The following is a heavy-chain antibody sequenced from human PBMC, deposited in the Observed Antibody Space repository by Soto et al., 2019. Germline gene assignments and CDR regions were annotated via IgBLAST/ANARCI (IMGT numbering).Heavy chain of an antibody. D-gene: IGHD2-2*02. CDR3: ARKGYCSSTSCYRRGGYYFDY. CDR2: ISAYNGNT. V-gene: IGHV1-18*01. Sequence: GASVKVSCKASGYTFTSYGISWVRQAPGQGLXXXGWISAYNGNTNYAQKLQGRVTMTTDTSTSTAYMELRSLRSDDTAVYYCARKGYCSSTSCYRRGGYYFDYWGQGTLVTVSS. J-gene: IGHJ4*02. CDR1: GYTFTSYG.